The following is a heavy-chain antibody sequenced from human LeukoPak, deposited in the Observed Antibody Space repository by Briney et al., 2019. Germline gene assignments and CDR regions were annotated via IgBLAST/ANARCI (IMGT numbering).Heavy chain of an antibody. Sequence: GGSLRLSCAASGFTFSSYWMDWVRQVPGKGLVWVSGINSDGRMTRYAESVKGRFTSSRDNAKNTLYLQMSSLRAEDTAVYYCARVGSTDSPHAFDIWGQGTTVTVPS. CDR2: INSDGRMT. CDR3: ARVGSTDSPHAFDI. J-gene: IGHJ3*02. D-gene: IGHD3-22*01. V-gene: IGHV3-74*01. CDR1: GFTFSSYW.